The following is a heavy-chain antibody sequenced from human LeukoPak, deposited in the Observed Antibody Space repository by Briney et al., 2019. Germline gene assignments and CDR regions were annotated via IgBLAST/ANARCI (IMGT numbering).Heavy chain of an antibody. CDR3: AKSVSYDSSGYFPFDY. J-gene: IGHJ4*02. V-gene: IGHV3-23*01. CDR2: ISGSGGST. CDR1: GFTFSSYA. Sequence: PGGSLRLSCAASGFTFSSYAMSWVRQAPGKGLEWVSAISGSGGSTYYADSVKGRFTTSRDNSKNTLYLQMNSLRAEDTAVYYCAKSVSYDSSGYFPFDYWGQGTLVTVSS. D-gene: IGHD3-22*01.